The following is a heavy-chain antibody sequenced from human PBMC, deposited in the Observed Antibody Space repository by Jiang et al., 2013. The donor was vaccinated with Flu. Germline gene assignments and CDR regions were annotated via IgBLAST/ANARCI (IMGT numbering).Heavy chain of an antibody. V-gene: IGHV5-51*01. CDR3: ATGGYCSGGSCYSFFDY. J-gene: IGHJ4*02. D-gene: IGHD2-15*01. Sequence: YWIGWVRQMPGKGLEWMGIIYPGDSDTRYSPSFQGQVTMSADKSISTAYLQWSSLKASDTAMYYCATGGYCSGGSCYSFFDYWGQGTLVTVSS. CDR2: IYPGDSDT. CDR1: YW.